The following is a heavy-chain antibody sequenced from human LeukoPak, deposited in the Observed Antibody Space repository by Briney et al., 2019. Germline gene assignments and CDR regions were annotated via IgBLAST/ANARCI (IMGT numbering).Heavy chain of an antibody. CDR2: INADGVRT. CDR1: GFTLGPYA. V-gene: IGHV3-43*02. D-gene: IGHD2/OR15-2a*01. J-gene: IGHJ6*02. Sequence: EPGGFLRISCAAPGFTLGPYAMHWFRQRPGKGLKWVAHINADGVRTFYADSVEGRFTFSRDNSKDSLYLQMNSLTTDDTALYFCGTWAFYHSLDVWGQGTTVTVSS. CDR3: GTWAFYHSLDV.